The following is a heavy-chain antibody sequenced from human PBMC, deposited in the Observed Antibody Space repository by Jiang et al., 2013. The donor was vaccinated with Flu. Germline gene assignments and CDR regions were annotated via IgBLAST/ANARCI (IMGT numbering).Heavy chain of an antibody. D-gene: IGHD6-6*01. CDR3: ARSGWYISSSSYYYGMDV. Sequence: YHSGSTNYNPSLKSRVTISVDKSKNQFSLKLSSVTAADTAVYYCARSGWYISSSSYYYGMDVWGQGTTVTVSS. CDR2: YHSGST. V-gene: IGHV4-4*02. J-gene: IGHJ6*02.